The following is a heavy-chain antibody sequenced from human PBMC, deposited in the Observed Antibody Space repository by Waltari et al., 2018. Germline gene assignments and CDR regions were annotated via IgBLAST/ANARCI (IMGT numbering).Heavy chain of an antibody. CDR1: GGSISSYY. CDR3: ARDRGGDGDQDFYFDY. Sequence: QVQLQESGPGLVKPSETLSLTCTVSGGSISSYYWSWIRQPAGKGLEWIGRIYTSGSTNYNPALKSLGTISRDNAKNSLYLQMNSLRAEDTAVYYCARDRGGDGDQDFYFDYWGQGTLVTVSS. V-gene: IGHV4-4*07. CDR2: IYTSGST. D-gene: IGHD3-10*01. J-gene: IGHJ4*02.